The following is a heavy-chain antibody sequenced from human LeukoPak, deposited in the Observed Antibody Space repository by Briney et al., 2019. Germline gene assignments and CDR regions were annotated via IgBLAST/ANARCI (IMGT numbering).Heavy chain of an antibody. Sequence: SETLSLTCAVSGVSMGSGGYSWSWVRQPPGKGLEWIGYIYHSGSSYYNPSLKSRVTIPMDRSKNQFSLRLTSLTAADTAVYYCVSAYCGGDCYHSLLTNWGQGILVTISS. CDR2: IYHSGSS. J-gene: IGHJ4*02. V-gene: IGHV4-30-2*01. D-gene: IGHD2-21*02. CDR3: VSAYCGGDCYHSLLTN. CDR1: GVSMGSGGYS.